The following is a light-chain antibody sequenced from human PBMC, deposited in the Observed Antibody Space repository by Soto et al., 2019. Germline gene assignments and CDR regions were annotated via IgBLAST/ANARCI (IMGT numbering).Light chain of an antibody. V-gene: IGKV3-11*01. CDR1: QSVSSY. CDR3: QQRSNWPVT. J-gene: IGKJ1*01. Sequence: EIVLTQSPATLSLSPGEGAALSGRASQSVSSYLAWYQQKPGQAPRLLIYDASNRATGIPARFSGSGSGTDFTLIISSLEPEDFAVYYCQQRSNWPVTFGLGTKVDIK. CDR2: DAS.